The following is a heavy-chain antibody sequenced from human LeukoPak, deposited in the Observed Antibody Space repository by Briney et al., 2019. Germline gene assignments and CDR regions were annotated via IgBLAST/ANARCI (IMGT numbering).Heavy chain of an antibody. D-gene: IGHD2-2*01. Sequence: GGSLRLSXAASGFTFSSYSMNWVRQAPGKGLEWVSSISSSSSYIYYADSVKGRFTISRDNAKNSLYLQMNSLRAEDTAVYYCAVVVPAATLDYWGQGTLVTVSS. CDR1: GFTFSSYS. CDR2: ISSSSSYI. V-gene: IGHV3-21*01. J-gene: IGHJ4*02. CDR3: AVVVPAATLDY.